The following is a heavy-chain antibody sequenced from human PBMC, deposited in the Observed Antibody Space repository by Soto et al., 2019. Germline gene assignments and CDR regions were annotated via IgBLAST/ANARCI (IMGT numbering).Heavy chain of an antibody. J-gene: IGHJ4*02. CDR3: ARVLCSGGSCYPDY. Sequence: QVQLVESGGGLVKPGGSLRLSCAASGFTFSDYYMSWIRQAPGKGLEWVSYISSSSSYTNYADSVKGRFTISRDNAKNSLYLQMNILRAEDTAVYYCARVLCSGGSCYPDYWGQGTLVTVSS. CDR2: ISSSSSYT. V-gene: IGHV3-11*05. CDR1: GFTFSDYY. D-gene: IGHD2-15*01.